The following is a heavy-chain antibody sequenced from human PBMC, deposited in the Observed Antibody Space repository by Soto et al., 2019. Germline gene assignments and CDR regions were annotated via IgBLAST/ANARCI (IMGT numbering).Heavy chain of an antibody. V-gene: IGHV1-69*13. CDR3: ARDEAYCGGDCYPRGALDI. CDR2: IIPIFGTA. Sequence: GASVKVSCKASGGTFSSYAISWVRQAPGQGLEWMGGIIPIFGTANYAQKFQGRVTITADESTSTAYMELSSLRSEDTAVYYCARDEAYCGGDCYPRGALDIWGQGTMVTVSS. J-gene: IGHJ3*02. CDR1: GGTFSSYA. D-gene: IGHD2-21*02.